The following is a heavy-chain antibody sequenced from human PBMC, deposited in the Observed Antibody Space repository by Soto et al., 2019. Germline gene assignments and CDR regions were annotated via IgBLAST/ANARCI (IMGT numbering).Heavy chain of an antibody. Sequence: SETLSLTCTVSGGSISSGGYYWSWIRQHPGKGLEWIGYIYYSGSTYYNPSLKSRVTISVDTSKNQFSLKLSSVTAADTAVYYWARVAGGAAGTDLDYWRQGSLVTVSS. J-gene: IGHJ4*02. CDR1: GGSISSGGYY. CDR3: ARVAGGAAGTDLDY. CDR2: IYYSGST. V-gene: IGHV4-31*03. D-gene: IGHD6-13*01.